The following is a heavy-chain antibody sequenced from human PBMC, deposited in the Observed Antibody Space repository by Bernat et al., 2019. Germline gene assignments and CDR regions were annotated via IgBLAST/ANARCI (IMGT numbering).Heavy chain of an antibody. CDR2: IWYDGSNK. CDR3: AREQSIAAYIDY. CDR1: GFTFSSYG. Sequence: QVHLVESGGGVVQPGRSLRLSCAASGFTFSSYGMHWVRQAPGKGLEWVAVIWYDGSNKYYADSVKGRFTISRDNSKNTLYLQMSSLRAEDTAVYYCAREQSIAAYIDYWGQGTLVTVSS. D-gene: IGHD6-6*01. J-gene: IGHJ4*02. V-gene: IGHV3-33*01.